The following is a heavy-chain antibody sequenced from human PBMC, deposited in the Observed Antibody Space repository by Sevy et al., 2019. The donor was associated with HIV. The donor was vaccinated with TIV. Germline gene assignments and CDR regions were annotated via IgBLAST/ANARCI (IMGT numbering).Heavy chain of an antibody. J-gene: IGHJ3*01. D-gene: IGHD3-10*01. V-gene: IGHV4-61*02. CDR2: IYTSGSP. Sequence: SETLSLTCTVSGDSIRSGSYYWSWFRQPAGKGLEWIGRIYTSGSPKYNPSLESRVTISADTSKNQFSLELSSVTAADTAIYYCARDKRFLNDALDVWGQGTMVTVSS. CDR1: GDSIRSGSYY. CDR3: ARDKRFLNDALDV.